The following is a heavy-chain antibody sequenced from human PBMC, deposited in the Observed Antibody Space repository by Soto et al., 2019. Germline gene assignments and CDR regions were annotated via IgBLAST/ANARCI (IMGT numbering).Heavy chain of an antibody. CDR1: GFTFSSSG. CDR2: NNRSGSDT. CDR3: GKDPRGPES. V-gene: IGHV3-23*01. Sequence: EVQLLESGGGLVQPGGSLRLSCAASGFTFSSSGMSWVRQASGQGQVWVSGNNRSGSDTFYADSAKGGFTISRDNASNTLYLQMNSRRVDDTAVYYCGKDPRGPESWGQGTLVTVSS. D-gene: IGHD2-2*01. J-gene: IGHJ5*02.